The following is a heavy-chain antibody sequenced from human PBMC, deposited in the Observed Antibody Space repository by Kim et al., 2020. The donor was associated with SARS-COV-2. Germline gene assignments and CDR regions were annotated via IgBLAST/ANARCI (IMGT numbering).Heavy chain of an antibody. V-gene: IGHV3-72*01. D-gene: IGHD1-26*01. CDR2: SRNARSYTT. CDR1: GFTFSDHF. Sequence: GGSLRLSCATSGFTFSDHFMDWVRQAPGKGLEWVGRSRNARSYTTEYDASVKGRFAITTDATKNSVFLQMNNLKIEDTAAYYCVRAGATPVDGTTVYIIDVGGEETTLPVSS. J-gene: IGHJ6*04. CDR3: VRAGATPVDGTTVYIIDV.